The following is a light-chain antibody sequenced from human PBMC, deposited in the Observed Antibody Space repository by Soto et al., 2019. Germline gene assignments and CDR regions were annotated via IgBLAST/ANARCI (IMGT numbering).Light chain of an antibody. Sequence: DSQMAQSPSTLSASVGDRVTSSCRASQRISEWLAWYQQKPGKAPKLLIYDASSLQTGVPSRFSGSGSGTEFTLTISSLQPDDFATYYCHQYNNYPWTFGQGTKVDI. CDR2: DAS. CDR1: QRISEW. J-gene: IGKJ1*01. V-gene: IGKV1-5*01. CDR3: HQYNNYPWT.